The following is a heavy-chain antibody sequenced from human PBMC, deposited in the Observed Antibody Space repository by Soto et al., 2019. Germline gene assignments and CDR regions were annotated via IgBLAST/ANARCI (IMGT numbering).Heavy chain of an antibody. CDR1: GYRFTTYA. CDR3: ARGVPTSSWYTYYGMDV. CDR2: ISAYNGNT. V-gene: IGHV1-18*04. J-gene: IGHJ6*02. Sequence: ASVKVACKASGYRFTTYAMHWVRQTNGQRLEWMGWISAYNGNTNYAQKLQGRVTMTTDTSTSTAYMELGSLRSDDTAVYYCARGVPTSSWYTYYGMDVWGQGTTVTVSS. D-gene: IGHD6-13*01.